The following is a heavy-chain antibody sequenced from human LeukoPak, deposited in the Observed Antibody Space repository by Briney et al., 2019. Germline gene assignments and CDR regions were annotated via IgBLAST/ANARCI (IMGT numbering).Heavy chain of an antibody. CDR2: ISSSGSTI. CDR3: ARVSGLDYGDYEAYFDY. V-gene: IGHV3-11*01. D-gene: IGHD4-17*01. J-gene: IGHJ4*02. Sequence: GGSLRLSCAASGFTFSDYYMSWIRQAPGKGLEWISYISSSGSTIYYADSVKGRFTISRDNAKNSLYLQMNSLRVEDTAVYYCARVSGLDYGDYEAYFDYWGQGTLVTVSS. CDR1: GFTFSDYY.